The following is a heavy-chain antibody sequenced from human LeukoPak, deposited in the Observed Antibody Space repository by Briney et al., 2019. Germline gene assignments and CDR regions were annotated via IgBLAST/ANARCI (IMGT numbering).Heavy chain of an antibody. CDR3: AKERPGGQLEERGNFDY. V-gene: IGHV3-30*02. D-gene: IGHD1-1*01. J-gene: IGHJ4*02. CDR2: IQSDGIYK. CDR1: GFTFNSFA. Sequence: GGSLRLSCAASGFTFNSFAMHWVRQAPGKGLEHLAFIQSDGIYKYYADSVKGRFTISRDNSKNTLYLQMNSLRAEDTAVYYCAKERPGGQLEERGNFDYWGQGTLVTVSS.